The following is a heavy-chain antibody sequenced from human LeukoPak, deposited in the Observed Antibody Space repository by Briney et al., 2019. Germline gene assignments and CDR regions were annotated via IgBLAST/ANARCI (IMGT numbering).Heavy chain of an antibody. CDR1: GASMSSFY. D-gene: IGHD3-10*01. V-gene: IGHV4-59*01. CDR3: ARIGSGNYYRFDP. J-gene: IGHJ5*02. Sequence: SETLSLTCTVSGASMSSFYWSWIRQPPGKRLEWIGYIYDNGGTNYNPSFESRVTISVDTSKNQFSLKLKSVTAADTAVYYCARIGSGNYYRFDPWGQGTLVTVSS. CDR2: IYDNGGT.